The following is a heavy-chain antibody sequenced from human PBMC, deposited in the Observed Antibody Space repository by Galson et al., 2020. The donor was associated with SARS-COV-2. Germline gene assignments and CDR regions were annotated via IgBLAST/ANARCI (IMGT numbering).Heavy chain of an antibody. V-gene: IGHV2-70*01. CDR1: GFSLTTSGKG. CDR3: ARMAEGDVGCDYGSSPFDY. Sequence: SGPTLVKPTQSLTLTCTFSGFSLTTSGKGVTWIRQPPGKALEWLALIDWDDDKYYSTSLKTRLTISKDTSKNQVFLTMTNMDPVDTATYYCARMAEGDVGCDYGSSPFDYWGQGTLVTVSS. CDR2: IDWDDDK. D-gene: IGHD5-12*01. J-gene: IGHJ4*02.